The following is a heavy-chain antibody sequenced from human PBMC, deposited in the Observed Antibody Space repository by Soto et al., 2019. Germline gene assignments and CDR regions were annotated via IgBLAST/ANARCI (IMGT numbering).Heavy chain of an antibody. Sequence: SETLSLTGTVSGGSISSSSYYWGWIRQPPGKGLEWIGSIYYSGSTYYNPSLKSRVTISVDTSKNQFSLKLSSVTAADTAVYYCARHGYYYYMDVWGKGTTVTVS. J-gene: IGHJ6*03. CDR3: ARHGYYYYMDV. CDR2: IYYSGST. V-gene: IGHV4-39*01. CDR1: GGSISSSSYY.